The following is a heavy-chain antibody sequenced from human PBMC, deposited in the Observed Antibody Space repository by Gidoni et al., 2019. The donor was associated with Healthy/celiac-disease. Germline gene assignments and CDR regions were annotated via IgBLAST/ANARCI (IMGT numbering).Heavy chain of an antibody. CDR1: GFTFSSYA. V-gene: IGHV3-23*01. CDR3: AKEISIAVAGRLGGDDAFDI. CDR2: IIGSGGIT. Sequence: EVQLLESGGGLVQPGGSLRLSCAASGFTFSSYAMSWVRQAPGKGLELVSAIIGSGGITYYADSVKCRFTISRDNSKNTLYLQMNSLRAEDTAVYYCAKEISIAVAGRLGGDDAFDIWGQGTMVTVSS. J-gene: IGHJ3*02. D-gene: IGHD6-19*01.